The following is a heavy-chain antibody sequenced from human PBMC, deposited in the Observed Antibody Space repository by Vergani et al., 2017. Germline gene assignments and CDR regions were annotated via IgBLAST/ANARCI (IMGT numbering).Heavy chain of an antibody. V-gene: IGHV1-69*01. CDR2: IIPIFGTA. J-gene: IGHJ5*02. CDR1: GGTFSSYA. Sequence: QVQLVQSGAEVKKPGSSVKVSCKASGGTFSSYAISWVRQAPGQGLEWMGGIIPIFGTANYAQKFQGRVTITADESTSTAYMELSSVTAADTAVYYCARSSSTRLNWFDPWGQGTLVTVSS. CDR3: ARSSSTRLNWFDP. D-gene: IGHD2-2*01.